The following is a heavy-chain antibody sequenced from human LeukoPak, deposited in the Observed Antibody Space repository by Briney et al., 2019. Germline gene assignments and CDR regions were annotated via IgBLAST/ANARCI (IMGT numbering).Heavy chain of an antibody. V-gene: IGHV1-2*02. D-gene: IGHD2-2*01. CDR3: ARARRYCSSTSCSSAHGDWFDP. CDR2: INPNSGGT. J-gene: IGHJ5*02. CDR1: GYTFSGYY. Sequence: GASVKVSCKASGYTFSGYYMHWVRQAPGQGLEWMGWINPNSGGTNYAQKFQGRVTMTRDTSISTAYMELSRLRSDDTAVYYCARARRYCSSTSCSSAHGDWFDPWGQGTLVTVSS.